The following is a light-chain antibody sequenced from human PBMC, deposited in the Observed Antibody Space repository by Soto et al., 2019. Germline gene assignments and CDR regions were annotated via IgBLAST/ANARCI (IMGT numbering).Light chain of an antibody. CDR2: GAS. Sequence: IVLAQSPGPLSLSPGERATLSCTCSQTVSSNYLAWYQQKPGQAPRLLIYGASSRATGIPVRFSGSGSGTECNLTISSLQSEDVAVYYCQQGGNWPLTLGQGTRLEIK. CDR1: QTVSSNY. V-gene: IGKV3-20*01. CDR3: QQGGNWPLT. J-gene: IGKJ5*01.